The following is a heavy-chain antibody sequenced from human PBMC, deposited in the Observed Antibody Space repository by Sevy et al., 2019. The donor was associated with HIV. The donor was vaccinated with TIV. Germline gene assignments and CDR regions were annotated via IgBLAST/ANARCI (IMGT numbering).Heavy chain of an antibody. CDR1: GFTFSSDG. J-gene: IGHJ6*02. CDR2: IWYDGSNK. CDR3: ARLKEDYYYYYGMDV. Sequence: GGSLRLSCAASGFTFSSDGMHWVRQAPGKGLEWVAVIWYDGSNKYYADSVKGRFTISRDNSKNTLYLQMNSLRAEDTAVYYCARLKEDYYYYYGMDVWGQGTTVTVSS. V-gene: IGHV3-33*08.